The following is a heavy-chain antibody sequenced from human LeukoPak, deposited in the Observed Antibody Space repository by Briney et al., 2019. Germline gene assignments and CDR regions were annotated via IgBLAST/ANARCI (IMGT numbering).Heavy chain of an antibody. V-gene: IGHV3-21*01. D-gene: IGHD1-1*01. CDR2: ISSSSSSI. CDR3: ARGGSGNWNAPFDY. CDR1: GYTFTSYY. Sequence: GASVKVSCKASGYTFTSYYMHWVRQAPGKGLEWVSSISSSSSSIYYADSVKGRFTISRDNAKNSLYLQMNSLRAEDTAVYYCARGGSGNWNAPFDYWGQGTLVTVSS. J-gene: IGHJ4*02.